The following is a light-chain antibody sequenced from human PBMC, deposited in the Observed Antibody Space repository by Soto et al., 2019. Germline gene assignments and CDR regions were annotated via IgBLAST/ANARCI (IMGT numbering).Light chain of an antibody. Sequence: EIVLTQSPGTLSLSPGERATLSCRASQSVSSSYLVWYQQKPGQAPRLLIYGASSRAAGIPDRFSGSGSGTDFTLTISRLEPEDFAVYYCQQYGSPPYTFGQGTMLEIK. J-gene: IGKJ2*01. CDR2: GAS. V-gene: IGKV3-20*01. CDR1: QSVSSSY. CDR3: QQYGSPPYT.